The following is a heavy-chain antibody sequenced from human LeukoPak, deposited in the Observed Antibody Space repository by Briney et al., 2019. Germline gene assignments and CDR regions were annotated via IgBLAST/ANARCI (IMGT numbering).Heavy chain of an antibody. D-gene: IGHD5-24*01. Sequence: ASVKVSCKASGYTLTVSYMHWVRQAPGQGLEWMGWINLNTGGTNYAQKFQGRVTMTWDTSISTAYMELSSLRSDDTAVYYCASSVGYNKAGYYYYLDFWGKGTTVTVSS. V-gene: IGHV1-2*02. CDR2: INLNTGGT. CDR3: ASSVGYNKAGYYYYLDF. CDR1: GYTLTVSY. J-gene: IGHJ6*03.